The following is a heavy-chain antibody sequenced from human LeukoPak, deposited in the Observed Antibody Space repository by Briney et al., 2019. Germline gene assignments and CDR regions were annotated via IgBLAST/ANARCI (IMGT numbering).Heavy chain of an antibody. V-gene: IGHV3-30-3*01. Sequence: GRSLRLSCAASGFTFSSYAMHWVCQAPGKGLEWVAVISYDGSNKYYADSVKGRFTISRDNSKNTLYLQMNSLRAEDTAVYYCARDGNPGLDYWGQGTLVTVSS. CDR2: ISYDGSNK. CDR3: ARDGNPGLDY. D-gene: IGHD4-23*01. CDR1: GFTFSSYA. J-gene: IGHJ4*02.